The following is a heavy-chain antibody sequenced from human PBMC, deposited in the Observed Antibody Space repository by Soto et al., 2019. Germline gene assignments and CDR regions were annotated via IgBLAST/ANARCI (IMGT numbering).Heavy chain of an antibody. CDR3: ARDPWSGRYTWFDP. Sequence: QVQLQESGPGLVKPSQTLSLTCTVSGGSITSGGYYWSWSRQHPGKGREGIGYIYYSGSTYYKPSLKSRVTISVDAAKNQCSLKLSSVTAADTAVYYCARDPWSGRYTWFDPWGQGTLVTVSS. CDR1: GGSITSGGYY. V-gene: IGHV4-31*03. J-gene: IGHJ5*02. CDR2: IYYSGST. D-gene: IGHD3-3*01.